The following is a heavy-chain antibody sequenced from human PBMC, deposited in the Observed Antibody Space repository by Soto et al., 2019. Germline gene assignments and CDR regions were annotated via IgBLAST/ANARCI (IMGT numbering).Heavy chain of an antibody. J-gene: IGHJ6*02. D-gene: IGHD3-3*01. V-gene: IGHV4-61*01. CDR3: ARGRNDFWSGYPNYYYYGMDV. Sequence: SETLSLTCSVSGGSIRSSHTSTYWTWIRQPPGKGLEWIAYIYHNGNTAYNPSLKSRITISVDTSKNQFSLKLSSVTAADTAVYYCARGRNDFWSGYPNYYYYGMDVWGQGTTVTVSS. CDR1: GGSIRSSHTSTY. CDR2: IYHNGNT.